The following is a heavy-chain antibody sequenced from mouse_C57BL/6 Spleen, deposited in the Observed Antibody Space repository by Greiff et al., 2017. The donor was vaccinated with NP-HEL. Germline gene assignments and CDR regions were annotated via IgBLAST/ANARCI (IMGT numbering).Heavy chain of an antibody. D-gene: IGHD2-4*01. CDR2: ISDGGSYT. V-gene: IGHV5-4*01. CDR3: ARCTMITTNWFAY. CDR1: GFTFSSYA. J-gene: IGHJ3*01. Sequence: EVQGVESGGGLVKPGGSLKLSCAASGFTFSSYAMSWVRQTPEKRLEWVATISDGGSYTYYPDNVKGRFTISRDNAKNNLYLQMSHLKSEDTAMYYCARCTMITTNWFAYWGQGTLVTVSA.